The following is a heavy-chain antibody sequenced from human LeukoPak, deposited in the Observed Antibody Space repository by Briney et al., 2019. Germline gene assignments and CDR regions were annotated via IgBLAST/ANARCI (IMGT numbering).Heavy chain of an antibody. CDR3: ARIDDGGLYSSSWYGPPQAIQGYYGMDV. CDR2: IYYSGST. CDR1: GGSISSGGYY. V-gene: IGHV4-31*03. J-gene: IGHJ6*02. Sequence: SQTLSLTCTVSGGSISSGGYYWSWIRQHPGKGLEWIGYIYYSGSTYYNPSLKSRVTISVDTSKNQFSLKLSSVTAADTAVYYCARIDDGGLYSSSWYGPPQAIQGYYGMDVWGQGTTVTVSS. D-gene: IGHD6-13*01.